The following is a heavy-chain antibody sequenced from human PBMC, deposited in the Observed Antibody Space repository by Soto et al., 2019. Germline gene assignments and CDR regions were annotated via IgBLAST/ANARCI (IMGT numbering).Heavy chain of an antibody. CDR3: ARDGRGDGYIDV. V-gene: IGHV1-69*13. CDR2: IIPIFGTA. J-gene: IGHJ6*03. D-gene: IGHD3-10*01. CDR1: GGTFSSYA. Sequence: GASVKVSCKASGGTFSSYAISWVRQAPGQGLEWMGGIIPIFGTANYAQKFQGRVTITADESTSTAYMELSSLRSEDTAGSYCARDGRGDGYIDVWGQGTTVTVSS.